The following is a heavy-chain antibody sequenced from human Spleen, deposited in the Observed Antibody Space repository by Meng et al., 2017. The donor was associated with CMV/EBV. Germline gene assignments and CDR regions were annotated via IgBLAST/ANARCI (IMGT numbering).Heavy chain of an antibody. D-gene: IGHD2-2*01. CDR1: GYTFTSYD. CDR3: ARDGCSSTSCYLFRRYGMDV. J-gene: IGHJ6*02. V-gene: IGHV1-8*01. Sequence: ASVKVSCKASGYTFTSYDINWVRQATGQGLEWMGWMNPNSGNTGYAQKFQGRVTMTRNTSISTAYMELSSLRSDDTAVYYCARDGCSSTSCYLFRRYGMDVWGQGTTVTVSS. CDR2: MNPNSGNT.